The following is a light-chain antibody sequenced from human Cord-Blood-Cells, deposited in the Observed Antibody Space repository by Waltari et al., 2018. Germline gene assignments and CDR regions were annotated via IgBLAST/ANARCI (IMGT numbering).Light chain of an antibody. V-gene: IGKV3-11*01. CDR2: DAS. J-gene: IGKJ5*01. CDR3: QQRSNWPPSIT. CDR1: QSVSSY. Sequence: EGVLTQSPGTLSLSPGERATLSCRASQSVSSYLAWYQQKPGQAPRLLIYDASNRATGIPARFSGSGSGTDFTLTISSLEPEDFAVYYCQQRSNWPPSITFGQGTRLEIK.